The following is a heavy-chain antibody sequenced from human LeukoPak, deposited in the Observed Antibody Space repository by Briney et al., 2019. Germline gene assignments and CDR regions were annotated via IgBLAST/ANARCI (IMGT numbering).Heavy chain of an antibody. CDR2: IYYSGST. V-gene: IGHV4-59*01. Sequence: PSETLSLTCTVSGGSISSYYWSWIRQPPGKGLEWIGYIYYSGSTNYNPSLKSRVTISVDTSKNQFSLKPSSVTAVDTAVYYCARTRITIFGVVIINDYWGQGTLVTVSS. CDR3: ARTRITIFGVVIINDY. CDR1: GGSISSYY. D-gene: IGHD3-3*01. J-gene: IGHJ4*02.